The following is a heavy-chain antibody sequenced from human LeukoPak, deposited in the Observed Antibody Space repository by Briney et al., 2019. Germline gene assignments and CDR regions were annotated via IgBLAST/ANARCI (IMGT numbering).Heavy chain of an antibody. D-gene: IGHD2-21*01. J-gene: IGHJ6*03. Sequence: SETLSLTCTVSGGSISSYYWSWIRQPPGKGLEWIGYIYTSGSTNYNPSLKSRVTISVDTSKNQFSLKLSSVTAADTAAYYWARRGVSALWYYYYYMDVWGKGTTVTFSS. CDR1: GGSISSYY. CDR3: ARRGVSALWYYYYYMDV. CDR2: IYTSGST. V-gene: IGHV4-4*09.